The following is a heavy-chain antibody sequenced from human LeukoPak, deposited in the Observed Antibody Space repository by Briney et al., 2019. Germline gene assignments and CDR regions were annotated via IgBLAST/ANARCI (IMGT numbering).Heavy chain of an antibody. CDR2: INRDGSST. CDR3: ARDLGNDYDFWSGYYTFDY. V-gene: IGHV3-74*01. D-gene: IGHD3-3*01. CDR1: GFTFSSYW. J-gene: IGHJ4*02. Sequence: SGGSLRLSCAASGFTFSSYWMHWVRQAPGKGLMWVSRINRDGSSTSYADSVKGRFTISRDNAKNTLYLQMNSLRAEDTAVYYCARDLGNDYDFWSGYYTFDYWGQGTLVTVSS.